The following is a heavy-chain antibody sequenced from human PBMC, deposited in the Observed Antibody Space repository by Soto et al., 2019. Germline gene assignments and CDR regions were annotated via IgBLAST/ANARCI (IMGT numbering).Heavy chain of an antibody. CDR2: ISSNGENT. J-gene: IGHJ4*02. Sequence: GGSLRLSCAASGFTSAYHAMNWVRQAPGKGLEWVSTISSNGENTHYADSVKGRFTISRDNSKNTLFLQMNSLRAEDTAVYYCAKSLSTATSFDYWGQGTPVTVSS. V-gene: IGHV3-23*01. CDR1: GFTSAYHA. CDR3: AKSLSTATSFDY.